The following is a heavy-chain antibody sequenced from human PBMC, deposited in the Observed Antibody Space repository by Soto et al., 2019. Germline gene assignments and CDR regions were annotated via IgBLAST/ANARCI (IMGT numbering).Heavy chain of an antibody. CDR1: GYTFTSYG. V-gene: IGHV1-18*04. CDR2: ISAYNGNT. Sequence: ASVKVSCKASGYTFTSYGISWVRQAPGQGLEWMGWISAYNGNTNYAQKLQGRVTMTTDTSTSTAYMELRSLRSDDTAVYYCARVPNQQAIGPFFDKWGQGTQVTVSS. D-gene: IGHD2-21*01. CDR3: ARVPNQQAIGPFFDK. J-gene: IGHJ4*02.